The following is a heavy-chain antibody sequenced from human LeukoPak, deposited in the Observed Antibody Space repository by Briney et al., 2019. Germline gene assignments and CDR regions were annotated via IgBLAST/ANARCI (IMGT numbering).Heavy chain of an antibody. D-gene: IGHD6-19*01. V-gene: IGHV4-61*08. CDR3: ARGLAVAGTKWFDP. CDR1: GASVSSGDHH. CDR2: IYYSGST. Sequence: SETLSLTCIVSGASVSSGDHHWSWIRQPPGKGLEWIGYIYYSGSTNYNPSLKSRVTISVDTSKNQFSLKLSSVTAADTAVYYCARGLAVAGTKWFDPWGQGTLVTVSS. J-gene: IGHJ5*02.